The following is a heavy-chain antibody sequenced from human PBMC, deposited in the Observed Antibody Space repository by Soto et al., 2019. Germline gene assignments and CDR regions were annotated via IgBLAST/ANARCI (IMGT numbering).Heavy chain of an antibody. CDR1: GGTFSSYA. CDR2: IIPIFGTA. V-gene: IGHV1-69*01. J-gene: IGHJ4*02. Sequence: QVQLVQSGAEVKKPGSSVKVSCKASGGTFSSYAISWVRQAPGQGLEWMGGIIPIFGTANYAQKFQGRVTITADESTSTAYMELSSLRSEDTAVYYCARDEGAYDSSGYSPKPDYWGQGTLVTVSS. D-gene: IGHD3-22*01. CDR3: ARDEGAYDSSGYSPKPDY.